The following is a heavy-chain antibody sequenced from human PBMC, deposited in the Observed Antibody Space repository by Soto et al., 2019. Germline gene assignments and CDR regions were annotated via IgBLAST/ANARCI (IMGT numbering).Heavy chain of an antibody. J-gene: IGHJ4*02. CDR1: GGSISSGQNF. D-gene: IGHD1-26*01. V-gene: IGHV4-30-4*08. CDR2: IHHSGST. CDR3: ARDTGTYPYDFDS. Sequence: QVQLQESGPGLVKPSQTLSLTCTVSGGSISSGQNFWNWIRQSPGQGLEWIGYIHHSGSTYYSPSLKSRLTISADTSKNQISLKLNSVTAADTAVYYCARDTGTYPYDFDSWGQGTLVTVSS.